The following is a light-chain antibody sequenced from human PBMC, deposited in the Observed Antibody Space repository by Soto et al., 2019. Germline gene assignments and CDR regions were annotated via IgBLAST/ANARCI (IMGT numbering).Light chain of an antibody. J-gene: IGKJ2*01. CDR3: QQYGSSPRT. Sequence: EIALTQPPGTLSLALGERATLSCRASQSVSSNYLGWYQQKPGQAPSLLIYGASTRATGIPDRFSGSGSGTDFTLTISRLEPEDFAVYYCQQYGSSPRTFGQGTKLEIK. CDR1: QSVSSNY. V-gene: IGKV3-20*01. CDR2: GAS.